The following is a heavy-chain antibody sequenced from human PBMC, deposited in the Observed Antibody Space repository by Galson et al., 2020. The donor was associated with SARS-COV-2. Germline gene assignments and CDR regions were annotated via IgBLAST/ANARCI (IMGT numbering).Heavy chain of an antibody. D-gene: IGHD3-9*01. V-gene: IGHV1-2*02. CDR2: INPITGGT. Sequence: ASVKVSCKASGYTFTDYYMHWVRQAPGQGLAWMGWINPITGGTNCAQKFQGRVTMTRDTSIRTAYMELSRLRSDDTAVYYCARLRYYDILTGYTVDVWGQGTMVTVSS. CDR3: ARLRYYDILTGYTVDV. J-gene: IGHJ6*02. CDR1: GYTFTDYY.